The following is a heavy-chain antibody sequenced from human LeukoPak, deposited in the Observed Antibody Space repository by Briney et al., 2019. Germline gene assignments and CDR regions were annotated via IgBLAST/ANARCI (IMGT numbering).Heavy chain of an antibody. CDR3: ARDGSD. CDR1: GFTFSSYA. Sequence: GGSLRLSCAASGFTFSSYAMHWVRQAPGKGLEWVAVISYDGSNKYYADSVKGRFTISRDNSKNTLYLQMNSLRAEDTAVYYCARDGSDWGQGALVTVSS. J-gene: IGHJ4*02. CDR2: ISYDGSNK. D-gene: IGHD2-2*03. V-gene: IGHV3-30-3*01.